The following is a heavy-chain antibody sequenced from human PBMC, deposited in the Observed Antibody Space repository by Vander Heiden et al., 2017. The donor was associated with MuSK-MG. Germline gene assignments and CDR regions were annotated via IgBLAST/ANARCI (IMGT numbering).Heavy chain of an antibody. V-gene: IGHV4-31*03. J-gene: IGHJ4*02. Sequence: QVQLQESRPGLVKPSQTLSLTCTVSGGSISSGGYYWSWIRQHPGKGLEWIGYIYYSGSTYYNPSLKSRVTISVDTSNNQFSLNLSYVTAADTAVDYGARSPRRWLRLLGDCDDWGQGTQVTGSS. CDR3: ARSPRRWLRLLGDCDD. CDR2: IYYSGST. CDR1: GGSISSGGYY. D-gene: IGHD5-12*01.